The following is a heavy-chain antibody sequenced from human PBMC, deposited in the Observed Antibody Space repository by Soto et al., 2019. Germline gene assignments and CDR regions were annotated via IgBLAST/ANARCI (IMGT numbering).Heavy chain of an antibody. D-gene: IGHD3-10*01. V-gene: IGHV3-74*01. J-gene: IGHJ4*02. Sequence: GGSLRLSCAASGFIFKMYWMHWVRQSPGKELVWISRIYNDGTYSDYADSVRGRFTISRDNVNDTLYLQMNNLRAEDSGLYYCTRGPRPISTGTGAYWGQGTQVTVSS. CDR3: TRGPRPISTGTGAY. CDR2: IYNDGTYS. CDR1: GFIFKMYW.